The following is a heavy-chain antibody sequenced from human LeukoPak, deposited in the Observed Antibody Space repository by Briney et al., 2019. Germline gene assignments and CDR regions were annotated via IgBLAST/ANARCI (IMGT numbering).Heavy chain of an antibody. D-gene: IGHD6-13*01. V-gene: IGHV3-9*01. CDR2: ISWNSGSI. J-gene: IGHJ6*02. CDR1: GFTFDDYA. CDR3: AKVDASYSSSSGGMDV. Sequence: GRSLILSCAASGFTFDDYAMHWVRQAPGKGLEWVSGISWNSGSIGYADSVKGRFTISRDNAKNSLYLQMNSLRAEDTALYYCAKVDASYSSSSGGMDVWGQGTTVTVSS.